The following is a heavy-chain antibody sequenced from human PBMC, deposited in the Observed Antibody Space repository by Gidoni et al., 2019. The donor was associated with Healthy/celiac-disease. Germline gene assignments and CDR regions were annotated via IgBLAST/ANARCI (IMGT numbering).Heavy chain of an antibody. Sequence: EVQLVESGGGLVQPGRSLRLSCAASGFTFDDYAMPWVRQAPGKGLEWVSGISWNSGIIGYADSVKGRFTISRDYAKNSLYLQMNSLRAEDTALYYCAKDARGTVTAGSFDYWGQGTLVTVSS. D-gene: IGHD4-17*01. J-gene: IGHJ4*02. CDR3: AKDARGTVTAGSFDY. V-gene: IGHV3-9*01. CDR1: GFTFDDYA. CDR2: ISWNSGII.